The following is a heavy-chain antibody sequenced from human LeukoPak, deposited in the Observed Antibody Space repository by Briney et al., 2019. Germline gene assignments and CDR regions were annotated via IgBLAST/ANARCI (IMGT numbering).Heavy chain of an antibody. CDR3: ARVFSSGWYGSPGMDV. V-gene: IGHV4-59*01. J-gene: IGHJ6*04. CDR1: GGSISSYY. CDR2: IYYSGST. Sequence: PSETLSLTCTVSGGSISSYYWNWIRQPPGKGLEWIGYIYYSGSTNYNPSLKSRVTISVDTSKNQFSLKLSSVTAADTAVYYCARVFSSGWYGSPGMDVWGKGTTVTVSS. D-gene: IGHD6-19*01.